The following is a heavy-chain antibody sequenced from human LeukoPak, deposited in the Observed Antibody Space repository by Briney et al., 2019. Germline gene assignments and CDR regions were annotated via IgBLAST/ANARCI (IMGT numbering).Heavy chain of an antibody. CDR1: GGSINNYY. Sequence: SETLSLTCTVSGGSINNYYWSWIRQPPGKGLEWIGYIYYSGSTDYNPSLKSRVTISVDTSKNQFSLKLSSVTAADTAVYYCARRWEGYSSSSVFDYWGQGTLVTVSS. V-gene: IGHV4-59*08. D-gene: IGHD6-6*01. CDR2: IYYSGST. CDR3: ARRWEGYSSSSVFDY. J-gene: IGHJ4*02.